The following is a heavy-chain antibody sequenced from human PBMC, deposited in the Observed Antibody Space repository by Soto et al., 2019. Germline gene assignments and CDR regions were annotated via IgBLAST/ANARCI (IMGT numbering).Heavy chain of an antibody. V-gene: IGHV3-53*01. CDR3: ARDPPATRHGMDV. CDR1: GFSVSHTW. CDR2: ISDDGKT. Sequence: GGSLRLSCAASGFSVSHTWMSWVRQAPGKGLEWVSVISDDGKTYYADSVKGRFTLSRDGSKNTLYLQMNSLRAEDTAVYYCARDPPATRHGMDVWGQGTTVTVSS. J-gene: IGHJ6*02.